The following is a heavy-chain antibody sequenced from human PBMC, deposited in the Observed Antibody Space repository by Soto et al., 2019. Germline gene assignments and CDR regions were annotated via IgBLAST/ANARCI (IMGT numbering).Heavy chain of an antibody. CDR1: GYTLTSYA. CDR3: ARAAVTIFESVINCFDP. Sequence: ASVKVSCKAPGYTLTSYAMHWVRQPPGQRLEWMGGINAGNGNTKYSQKFQGRVTITRDTSASTAYLELSSLRSEGTPVYYCARAAVTIFESVINCFDPWGQGTRVTVSS. D-gene: IGHD3-3*01. CDR2: INAGNGNT. V-gene: IGHV1-3*01. J-gene: IGHJ5*02.